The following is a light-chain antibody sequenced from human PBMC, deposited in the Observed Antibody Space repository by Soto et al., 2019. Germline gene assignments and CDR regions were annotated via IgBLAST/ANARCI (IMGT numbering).Light chain of an antibody. V-gene: IGKV1-5*01. CDR1: QSISSW. J-gene: IGKJ4*01. CDR3: QQYNSYSPLT. CDR2: DAS. Sequence: DIPMTQSPSTLSSSVGDRVTITCPASQSISSWLAWYQQKPGKAPKLLIYDASSLESGVPSRFSGSGSGTEFTLTISSLQPDDFATYYCQQYNSYSPLTFGGGTKVDI.